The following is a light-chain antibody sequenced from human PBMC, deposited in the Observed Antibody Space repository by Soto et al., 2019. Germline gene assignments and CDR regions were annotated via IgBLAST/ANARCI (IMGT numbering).Light chain of an antibody. Sequence: QSALTQPPSVSGSPGQSVTISCTGTSTDVGPYNRVSWYQQPPGTAPKLIIYEVNNRPSGVPDRFSGSKSGNTASLTISGLQADDEADYYCSSYTITSTVVFGGGTKLTVL. J-gene: IGLJ2*01. CDR3: SSYTITSTVV. CDR1: STDVGPYNR. CDR2: EVN. V-gene: IGLV2-18*02.